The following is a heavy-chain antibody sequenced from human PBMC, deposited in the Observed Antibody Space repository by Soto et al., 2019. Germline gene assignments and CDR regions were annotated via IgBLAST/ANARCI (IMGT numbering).Heavy chain of an antibody. CDR1: GYTCTIYA. CDR2: ISAYNGNT. V-gene: IGHV1-18*01. CDR3: ARDASAGLNDY. D-gene: IGHD6-13*01. J-gene: IGHJ4*02. Sequence: QVQLVQSGDEVKKPGASVKVSCKASGYTCTIYAISWVRQAPGQGLEWMGWISAYNGNTNYAQKHQDRVTMTTDATTSTAYMELRSLRSDATAVYDCARDASAGLNDYWGQGTLVTVAS.